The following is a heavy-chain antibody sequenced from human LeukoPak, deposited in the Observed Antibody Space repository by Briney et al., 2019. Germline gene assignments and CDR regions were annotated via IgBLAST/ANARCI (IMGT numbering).Heavy chain of an antibody. Sequence: SGPTLVKPTQTLTLACTFSGFSLSASGVGVGWIRQPPGKALEWLALIYWDDDKRYSPSLKSRLTITKDTSKNQVVLTMTNMDPVDTATYYCAHLGSPIGSSWPWVWWFDPWGQGTLVTVSS. D-gene: IGHD6-13*01. J-gene: IGHJ5*02. CDR2: IYWDDDK. V-gene: IGHV2-5*02. CDR1: GFSLSASGVG. CDR3: AHLGSPIGSSWPWVWWFDP.